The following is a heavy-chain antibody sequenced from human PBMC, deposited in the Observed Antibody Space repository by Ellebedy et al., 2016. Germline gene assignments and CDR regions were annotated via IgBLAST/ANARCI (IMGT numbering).Heavy chain of an antibody. Sequence: SLKISCAASGFRFEHYGMHWVRQAPGKGLEWVSGISHNSGYTGYVDSVKGRFTISRDNGENSLDLQMDSLRSEDTALYYCVRDNFGFDYWGQGAVVTVSS. J-gene: IGHJ4*02. V-gene: IGHV3-9*01. D-gene: IGHD2/OR15-2a*01. CDR1: GFRFEHYG. CDR2: ISHNSGYT. CDR3: VRDNFGFDY.